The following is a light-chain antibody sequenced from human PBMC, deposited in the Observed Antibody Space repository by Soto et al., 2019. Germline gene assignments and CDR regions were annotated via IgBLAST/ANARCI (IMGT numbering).Light chain of an antibody. J-gene: IGLJ2*01. V-gene: IGLV2-14*01. CDR1: SSDIGAYNY. CDR2: EVS. CDR3: SSYTSSVL. Sequence: QSVLTQPASVSGSPGQSITIYCTGTSSDIGAYNYVSWYQQHPGKAPKLIIYEVSNRPSGVSNRFSGSKSGNTASLTISGLQAEDEADYYCSSYTSSVLFGVGTQLTVL.